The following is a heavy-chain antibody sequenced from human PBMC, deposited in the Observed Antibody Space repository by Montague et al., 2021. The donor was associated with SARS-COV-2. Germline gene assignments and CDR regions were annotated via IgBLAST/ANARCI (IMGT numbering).Heavy chain of an antibody. J-gene: IGHJ4*02. CDR1: GFTLSSIS. V-gene: IGHV3-21*01. CDR2: ISSESAYI. Sequence: SLRLSCAASGFTLSSISMNWVRQAPGKRLEWVSSISSESAYIVYAESVRGRFTISRDNAQNLLYLQMNSLRAEDTAVYYCASSLVWFEIDYWGQGTLVTVSS. D-gene: IGHD3-10*01. CDR3: ASSLVWFEIDY.